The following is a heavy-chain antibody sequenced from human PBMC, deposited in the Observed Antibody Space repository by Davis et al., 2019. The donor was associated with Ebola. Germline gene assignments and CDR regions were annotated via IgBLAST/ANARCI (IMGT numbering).Heavy chain of an antibody. CDR2: ISYDGSNK. CDR1: GFTFSSYG. V-gene: IGHV3-30*03. CDR3: ARRLIVPAAVHYYYGLDV. J-gene: IGHJ6*02. Sequence: GGSLRLSCAASGFTFSSYGMHWVRQAPGKGLEWVAVISYDGSNKYYADSVKGRFTISRDNSKNTLYLQMNSLRAEDTAVYYCARRLIVPAAVHYYYGLDVWGHGTTVTVSS. D-gene: IGHD2-2*02.